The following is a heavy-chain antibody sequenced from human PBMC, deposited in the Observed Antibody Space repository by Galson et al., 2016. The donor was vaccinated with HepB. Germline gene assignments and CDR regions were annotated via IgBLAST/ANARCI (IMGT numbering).Heavy chain of an antibody. D-gene: IGHD6-19*01. J-gene: IGHJ4*02. V-gene: IGHV3-30*18. CDR2: XXYXXXHK. CDR3: GKRIPVAGSWGGGLDY. Sequence: SLRLSCAASGFTFSSYGMHWVRQAPGKGXXXVAXXXYXXXHKYYXDSVKGRLPISRENPKNTVYLQANSLRAEDTAVYYCGKRIPVAGSWGGGLDYWGQGTLVTVSS. CDR1: GFTFSSYG.